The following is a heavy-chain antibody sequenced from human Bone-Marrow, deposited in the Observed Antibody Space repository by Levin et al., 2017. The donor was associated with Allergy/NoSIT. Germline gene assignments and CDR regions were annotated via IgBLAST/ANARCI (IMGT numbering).Heavy chain of an antibody. CDR2: ISGLSSHI. D-gene: IGHD1-26*01. CDR3: VTSPQRYPPEYYFDY. V-gene: IGHV3-21*01. J-gene: IGHJ4*02. CDR1: GLTFISSYT. Sequence: PGGSLRLSCGVSGLTFISSYTVTWVRQVPGQGLEWVSSISGLSSHIYYADSVQGRFTISRDNAKSSVFLQMDSLRVGDTAVYYCVTSPQRYPPEYYFDYWGQGSLVTVSS.